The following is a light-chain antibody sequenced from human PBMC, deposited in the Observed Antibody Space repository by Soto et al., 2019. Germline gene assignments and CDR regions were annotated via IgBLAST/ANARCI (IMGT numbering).Light chain of an antibody. J-gene: IGLJ2*01. CDR2: KDS. V-gene: IGLV3-27*01. CDR3: YSAADNNLV. CDR1: VLAKKY. Sequence: SYELTQPSSVSVSPGQTARITCSGDVLAKKYGRWFQQKPGQAPVVVIYKDSERPSGIPERFSGYSSGTTVTLTISGAQVEDEADYYCYSAADNNLVFGRGTKVTVL.